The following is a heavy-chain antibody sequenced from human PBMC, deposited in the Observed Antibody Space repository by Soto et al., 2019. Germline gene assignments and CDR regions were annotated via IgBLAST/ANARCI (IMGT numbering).Heavy chain of an antibody. CDR3: ARRSYYDFWSGYIGGPWWFDP. CDR1: GGSFSGYY. J-gene: IGHJ5*02. CDR2: INHSGST. Sequence: QVQLQQWGAGLLKPSETLSLTCAVYGGSFSGYYWSWIRQPPGKGLEWIGEINHSGSTNYNPSLKSRVTISVDTSKNQFSLKLSSVTAADTAVYYCARRSYYDFWSGYIGGPWWFDPWGQGTLVTVSS. D-gene: IGHD3-3*01. V-gene: IGHV4-34*01.